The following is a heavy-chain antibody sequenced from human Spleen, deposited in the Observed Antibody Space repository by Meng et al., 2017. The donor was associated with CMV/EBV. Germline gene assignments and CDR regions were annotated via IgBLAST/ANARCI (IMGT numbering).Heavy chain of an antibody. V-gene: IGHV3-21*01. J-gene: IGHJ6*02. CDR1: GFTFSRHS. D-gene: IGHD2-2*01. Sequence: GESLKISCAASGFTFSRHSMNWVRQAPGKGLEWISSINDRTDYIYYADSVKGRFSISRDNAKNTLYLQMNSLRAEDTAVYYCANSIVVVPAANVPGEYGMDVWGQGTTVTVSS. CDR2: INDRTDYI. CDR3: ANSIVVVPAANVPGEYGMDV.